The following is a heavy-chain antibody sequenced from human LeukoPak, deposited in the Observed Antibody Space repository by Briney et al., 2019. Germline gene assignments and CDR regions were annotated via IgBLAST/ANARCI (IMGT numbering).Heavy chain of an antibody. CDR1: GGSISSSSYY. V-gene: IGHV4-39*01. Sequence: KSSETLSLTCTVSGGSISSSSYYWGWIRQPPGKGLEWIGSIYYSGSTYYNPSLKSRVTISVDTSKNQFSLKLSSVTAADTAVYYCATPLVVGATQGHDYWGQGTLVTVSS. J-gene: IGHJ4*02. CDR2: IYYSGST. D-gene: IGHD1-26*01. CDR3: ATPLVVGATQGHDY.